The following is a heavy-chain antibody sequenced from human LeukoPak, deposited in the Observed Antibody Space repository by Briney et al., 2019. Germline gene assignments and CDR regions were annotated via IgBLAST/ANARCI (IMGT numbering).Heavy chain of an antibody. CDR3: ARARGVARPYYFDY. Sequence: SETLSLTCTVSGGSISSYYWSWIRQPPGEGMEWIASIYHNGISYYDPSLRSRATISVDTSKNQFSLDLSSVTAADTAVYYCARARGVARPYYFDYWGQGTRVTVSS. CDR2: IYHNGIS. V-gene: IGHV4-59*08. D-gene: IGHD6-6*01. J-gene: IGHJ4*02. CDR1: GGSISSYY.